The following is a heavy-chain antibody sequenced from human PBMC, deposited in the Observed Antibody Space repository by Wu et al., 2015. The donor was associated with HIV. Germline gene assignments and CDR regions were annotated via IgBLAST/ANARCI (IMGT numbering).Heavy chain of an antibody. D-gene: IGHD2-2*02. CDR2: IIPIFGTA. CDR1: GGTFSSYA. CDR3: ARAPLEYCSSTSCYTRIFDY. Sequence: QVQLVQSGAEVKKPGSSVKVSCKASGGTFSSYAINWVRQAPGQGLEWMGKIIPIFGTANYAQKFQGRVTITADESTSTAYMELSSLRSEDTAVYYCARAPLEYCSSTSCYTRIFDYWGQGTLVTVSS. J-gene: IGHJ4*02. V-gene: IGHV1-69*13.